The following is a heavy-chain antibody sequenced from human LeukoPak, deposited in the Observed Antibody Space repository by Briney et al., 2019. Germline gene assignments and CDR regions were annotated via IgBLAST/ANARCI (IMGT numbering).Heavy chain of an antibody. CDR1: GYTFTGYY. J-gene: IGHJ4*02. Sequence: ASVKVSCKASGYTFTGYYMHWVRQAPGQGLEWMGWINPNSGGTKYVQKFQGRVTMTRDTSINTAYMELSGLSSDDTVVYYCARDSISVAGTFYDYWGQGTLVTVSS. D-gene: IGHD6-19*01. CDR2: INPNSGGT. CDR3: ARDSISVAGTFYDY. V-gene: IGHV1-2*02.